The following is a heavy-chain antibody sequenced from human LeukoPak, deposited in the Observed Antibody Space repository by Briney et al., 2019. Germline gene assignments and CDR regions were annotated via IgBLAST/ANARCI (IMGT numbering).Heavy chain of an antibody. D-gene: IGHD1-7*01. CDR2: IKSKTDGGTT. Sequence: PGGSLRLSCAASGFTFSNAWMSWVRQAPGKGLEWVGRIKSKTDGGTTDYAAPVKGRFTISRDDSKNTLYLQMNSLKTEDTAVYYCTTDWNWFSGLDWFDPWGQGTLVTVSS. J-gene: IGHJ5*02. V-gene: IGHV3-15*01. CDR3: TTDWNWFSGLDWFDP. CDR1: GFTFSNAW.